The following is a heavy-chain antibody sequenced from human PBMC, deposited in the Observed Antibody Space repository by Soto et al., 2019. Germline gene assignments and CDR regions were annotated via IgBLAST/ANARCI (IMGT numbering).Heavy chain of an antibody. V-gene: IGHV2-5*02. Sequence: QITLNESGPTQVKPRQTLTLTCTFSGFSLTTSGVGVGWVRQSPGKAPEWLALIYWDDDKRYSESLKSRLTITKDTSKNQVVLTVANLDPTDTATYYCAHRVLRTVFGLVTTTAIYFDFWGQGTPVAVSS. J-gene: IGHJ4*02. D-gene: IGHD3-3*01. CDR1: GFSLTTSGVG. CDR2: IYWDDDK. CDR3: AHRVLRTVFGLVTTTAIYFDF.